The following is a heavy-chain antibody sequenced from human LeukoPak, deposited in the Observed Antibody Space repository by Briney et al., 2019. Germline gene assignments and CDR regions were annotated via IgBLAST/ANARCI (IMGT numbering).Heavy chain of an antibody. CDR1: GFTFGDFV. CDR3: ARGCGGDCAAFDN. CDR2: IRSTTYDETT. J-gene: IGHJ4*02. V-gene: IGHV3-49*04. Sequence: GGTLRLSCTASGFTFGDFVMSWVRQAPGKGLEWVGFIRSTTYDETTEYAASVQGRFTISRDDFRGIAYLQMNSLKTEDTAVYYCARGCGGDCAAFDNWGQGTLVTVSS. D-gene: IGHD2-21*02.